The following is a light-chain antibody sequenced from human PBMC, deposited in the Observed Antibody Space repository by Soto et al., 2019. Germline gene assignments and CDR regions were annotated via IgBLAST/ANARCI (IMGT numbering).Light chain of an antibody. J-gene: IGKJ4*01. V-gene: IGKV1-9*01. Sequence: DIHLTQSPSSLSASVVDRVTITCRASQAITNNLAWYQHKPGNPPKLLIYEESTLHSGVPSRFSGRKVGTQFILTIDSLQPEDFATYYCQKVKSYPRNFGGGTKVDIK. CDR2: EES. CDR1: QAITNN. CDR3: QKVKSYPRN.